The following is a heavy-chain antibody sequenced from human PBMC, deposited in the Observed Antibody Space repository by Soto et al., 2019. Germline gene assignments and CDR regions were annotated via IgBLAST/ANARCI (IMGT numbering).Heavy chain of an antibody. J-gene: IGHJ5*02. D-gene: IGHD2-15*01. Sequence: QVQLVQSGAEVKKPGSSVKVSCKASGGTFSNYAITWVRQAPGQGLGWLGRIIPIFGTANYAQKFQGRVTITADESTNTAYMELSSLRSDDTAVYYCAKDGGREGYFGNWFDPWGQGTLVTVSS. CDR3: AKDGGREGYFGNWFDP. V-gene: IGHV1-69*15. CDR1: GGTFSNYA. CDR2: IIPIFGTA.